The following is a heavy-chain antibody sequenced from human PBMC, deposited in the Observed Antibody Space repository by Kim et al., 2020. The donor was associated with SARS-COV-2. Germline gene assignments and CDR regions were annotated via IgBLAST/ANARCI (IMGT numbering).Heavy chain of an antibody. CDR2: FDPEDGET. Sequence: ASVKVSCKVSGYTLTELSMHWVRQAPGKGLEWMGGFDPEDGETIYAQKFQGRVTMTEDTSTDTAYMELSSLRSEDTAVYYCASGVWGSYPHFRFDYWGQGTLVTVSS. D-gene: IGHD3-16*02. V-gene: IGHV1-24*01. J-gene: IGHJ4*02. CDR3: ASGVWGSYPHFRFDY. CDR1: GYTLTELS.